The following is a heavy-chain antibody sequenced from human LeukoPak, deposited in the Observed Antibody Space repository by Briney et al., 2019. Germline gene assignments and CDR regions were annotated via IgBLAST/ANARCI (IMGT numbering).Heavy chain of an antibody. J-gene: IGHJ6*04. D-gene: IGHD5-18*01. CDR3: ARADTAMVPPYYYYYGMDV. CDR1: GGTFSSYA. V-gene: IGHV1-69*01. CDR2: IIPIFGTA. Sequence: SVKVSCKASGGTFSSYAISWVRQAPGQGLEWMGGIIPIFGTANYAQKFQGRVTITADESTSTAYMELSSLRSEDTAVYYCARADTAMVPPYYYYYGMDVWAKGPRSPSPQ.